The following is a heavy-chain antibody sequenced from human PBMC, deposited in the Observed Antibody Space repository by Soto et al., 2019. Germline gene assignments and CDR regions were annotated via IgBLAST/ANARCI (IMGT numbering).Heavy chain of an antibody. D-gene: IGHD2-21*02. CDR3: ARVMGYCGGDCYSFDY. Sequence: QVQLVESGGGVVQPGRSLRLSCAASGFTFSSYAMHWVRQAPGKGLEWVAVISYDGSNKYYADSVKGRFTISRDNSKNTLYLQMNILRAEDTAVYYCARVMGYCGGDCYSFDYWDQGTLVTVSS. V-gene: IGHV3-30-3*01. CDR1: GFTFSSYA. CDR2: ISYDGSNK. J-gene: IGHJ4*02.